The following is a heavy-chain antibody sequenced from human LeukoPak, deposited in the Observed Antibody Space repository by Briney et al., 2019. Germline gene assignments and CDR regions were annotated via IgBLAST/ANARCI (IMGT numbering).Heavy chain of an antibody. CDR1: YW. CDR2: IKQDGSEK. CDR3: ARRGLRSQSGKPYYGSDV. V-gene: IGHV3-7*01. D-gene: IGHD3-10*01. Sequence: YWMSWVRQAPGKGLDWVANIKQDGSEKQYVESVKGRFTISRDNAKNSLYLQMNSLRAEDTAVYYCARRGLRSQSGKPYYGSDVWGQGTTVTVSS. J-gene: IGHJ6*02.